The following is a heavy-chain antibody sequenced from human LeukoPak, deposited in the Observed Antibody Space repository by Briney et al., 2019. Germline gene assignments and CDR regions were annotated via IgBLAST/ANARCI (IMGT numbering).Heavy chain of an antibody. V-gene: IGHV1-69*05. CDR2: IIPIFGTA. Sequence: SVKVSCKASGGTFSSYAISWVRQAPGQGLEWMGGIIPIFGTANYAQKFQGRVTITTDESTSTAYMELSSLRSEDTALYYCARERYSYGQFDYWGQGTLVTVSS. CDR1: GGTFSSYA. CDR3: ARERYSYGQFDY. J-gene: IGHJ4*02. D-gene: IGHD5-18*01.